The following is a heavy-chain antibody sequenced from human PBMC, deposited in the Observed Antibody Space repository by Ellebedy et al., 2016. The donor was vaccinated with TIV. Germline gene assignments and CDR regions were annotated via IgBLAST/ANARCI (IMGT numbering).Heavy chain of an antibody. Sequence: MPSETLSLTCAVSGGTISSSDWWCWVRPPPGKGLEWIGEIHHTGGTNYNPSLKSRVTISVDTSKNQFSLELSSVTAEDTAVYYCTRNGYYGLDYWGQGTLVTVSS. CDR1: GGTISSSDW. J-gene: IGHJ4*02. CDR2: IHHTGGT. CDR3: TRNGYYGLDY. V-gene: IGHV4-4*02. D-gene: IGHD3-22*01.